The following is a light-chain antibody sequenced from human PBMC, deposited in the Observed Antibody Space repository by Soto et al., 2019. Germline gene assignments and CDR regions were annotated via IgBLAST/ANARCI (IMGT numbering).Light chain of an antibody. V-gene: IGLV1-40*01. CDR1: SSNIGAGYD. J-gene: IGLJ3*02. CDR2: GNS. Sequence: QSVLTQPTSVSGAPGQRGTISCTGSSSNIGAGYDVHWYQQLPGTAPKLLIYGNSNRPSGVPDRFSGSKSGTSASLAITGLQAEDEADYYCQSYDSSLSDWVFGGGTKLTVL. CDR3: QSYDSSLSDWV.